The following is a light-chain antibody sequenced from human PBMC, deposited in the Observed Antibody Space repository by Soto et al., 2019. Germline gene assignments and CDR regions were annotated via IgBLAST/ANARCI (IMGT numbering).Light chain of an antibody. CDR2: EVT. CDR3: SSHAGINNVV. Sequence: QSVLTQPPSASGSPGQSVTISCTGTSSDVGGYNYVSWYQQHPGKAPKLMIYEVTKRPSGVPDRFSGSQSVNTASLTVSGLQAEDEADYYCSSHAGINNVVFGGGTKLTVL. V-gene: IGLV2-8*01. CDR1: SSDVGGYNY. J-gene: IGLJ3*02.